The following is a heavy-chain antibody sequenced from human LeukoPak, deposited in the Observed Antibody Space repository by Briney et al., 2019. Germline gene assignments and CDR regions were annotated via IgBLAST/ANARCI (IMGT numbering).Heavy chain of an antibody. D-gene: IGHD3-10*01. J-gene: IGHJ5*02. V-gene: IGHV3-74*03. CDR2: INEDGSTT. CDR3: ARGVPPCFDP. Sequence: PGGSLRLSCAASGFTFSNAWMSWVRQAPGKGLVWVSRINEDGSTTTYADSVKGRFTISRDNAKNTLHLQMNSLRAEDTAVYYCARGVPPCFDPWGQGTLVTVSS. CDR1: GFTFSNAW.